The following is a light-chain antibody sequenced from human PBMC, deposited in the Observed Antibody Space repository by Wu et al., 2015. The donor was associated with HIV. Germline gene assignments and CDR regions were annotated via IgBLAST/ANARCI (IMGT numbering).Light chain of an antibody. J-gene: IGKJ3*01. Sequence: ETVLTQSPGTLFLSPGERATLSCRASQSVRSDYLAWYQQKPGQAPRLPIFGASTRATGIPDRFSGSGSETDFTLTISRLEPEDFAVYYCQQYGGSPLFTFGPGTKVDLK. CDR1: QSVRSDY. CDR2: GAS. CDR3: QQYGGSPLFT. V-gene: IGKV3-20*01.